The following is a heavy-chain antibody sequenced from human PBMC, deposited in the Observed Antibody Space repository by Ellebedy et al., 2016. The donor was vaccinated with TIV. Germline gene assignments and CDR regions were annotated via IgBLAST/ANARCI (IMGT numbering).Heavy chain of an antibody. CDR1: GYSFTSYW. CDR3: ARQWELAGDAFDL. CDR2: IYPGDSDT. Sequence: GESLKISCKGSGYSFTSYWIGWVRQMPGKGLEWMGIIYPGDSDTRYSPSFRGQVTFSADKSINTAFLQWSSLKASDTAMYYCARQWELAGDAFDLWGHGTRVTVSS. J-gene: IGHJ3*01. D-gene: IGHD1-26*01. V-gene: IGHV5-51*01.